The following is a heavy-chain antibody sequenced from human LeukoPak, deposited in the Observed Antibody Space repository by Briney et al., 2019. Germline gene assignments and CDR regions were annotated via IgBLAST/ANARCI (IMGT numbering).Heavy chain of an antibody. Sequence: GGSLRLSCAASGFSLSNAWMSWDRHAHGGGREWVGRIISETDGAKTDCAASVKGRFTSARDNSKNTLYLQMNSLKTEDTAVYYCTTRGDYGDHDAQGLAYWGQGTLVTVSS. CDR3: TTRGDYGDHDAQGLAY. J-gene: IGHJ4*02. V-gene: IGHV3-15*01. CDR1: GFSLSNAW. D-gene: IGHD4-17*01. CDR2: IISETDGAKT.